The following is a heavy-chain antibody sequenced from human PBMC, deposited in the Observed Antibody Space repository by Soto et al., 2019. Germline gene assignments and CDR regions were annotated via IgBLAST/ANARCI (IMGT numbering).Heavy chain of an antibody. D-gene: IGHD5-18*01. J-gene: IGHJ4*02. CDR1: GYTFTGYY. CDR3: ARDHPDTAMVIDY. Sequence: ASVKVSFKASGYTFTGYYMHWVRHAPGQGLEWMGWINPNSGGTNYAQKFQGRVTMTRDTSISTAYMELSRLRSDDTAVYYCARDHPDTAMVIDYWGQGTLVTVSS. V-gene: IGHV1-2*02. CDR2: INPNSGGT.